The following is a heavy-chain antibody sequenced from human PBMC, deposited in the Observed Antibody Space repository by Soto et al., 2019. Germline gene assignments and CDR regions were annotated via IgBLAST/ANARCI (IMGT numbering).Heavy chain of an antibody. CDR1: GFLLSTSGVG. CDR3: AHVPYCSAGSCYVDD. J-gene: IGHJ4*02. Sequence: QITLNESGPTLVKPTQTLTLTCTFSGFLLSTSGVGVGWIRQPPGKPLEWLALIYWDDDKRYSPSLKSRLTITQDTSKNQVVLTTTNMDPVDTATYYCAHVPYCSAGSCYVDDWGQGNLVTVPS. D-gene: IGHD2-15*01. V-gene: IGHV2-5*02. CDR2: IYWDDDK.